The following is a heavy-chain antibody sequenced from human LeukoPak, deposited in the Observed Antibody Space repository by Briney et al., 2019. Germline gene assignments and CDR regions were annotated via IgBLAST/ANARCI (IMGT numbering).Heavy chain of an antibody. CDR1: GGTFSSYA. Sequence: ASVKVSCKASGGTFSSYAIGWVRQAPGQGLEWMGSISADNGDINYAEKLQGRVTVTTDTSTSTAYMELRSLTFDDTAVYYCARDDGGFGELRYWGQGTLVTVSS. CDR2: ISADNGDI. J-gene: IGHJ4*02. CDR3: ARDDGGFGELRY. V-gene: IGHV1-18*01. D-gene: IGHD3-10*01.